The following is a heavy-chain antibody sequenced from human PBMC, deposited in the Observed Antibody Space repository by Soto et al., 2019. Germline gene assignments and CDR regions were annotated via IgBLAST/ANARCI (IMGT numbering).Heavy chain of an antibody. J-gene: IGHJ4*02. Sequence: QVQLVQSGAEVKKPGASVKVSCKTSGYTFTNFGLSWVRQAPGQGLEWMGWISAYNGNTNYAQNFQGRVTMTTDTPTRTAYMDLRSLGSDDTAVYYCARGATPIDYWGQGTLVTVSS. V-gene: IGHV1-18*01. CDR3: ARGATPIDY. D-gene: IGHD2-15*01. CDR2: ISAYNGNT. CDR1: GYTFTNFG.